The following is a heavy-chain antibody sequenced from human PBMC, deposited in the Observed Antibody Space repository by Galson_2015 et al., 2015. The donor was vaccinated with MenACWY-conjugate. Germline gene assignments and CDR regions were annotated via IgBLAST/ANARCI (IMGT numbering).Heavy chain of an antibody. Sequence: SVKVSCKASGFTFTSSAMQWVRQARGQRLEWIGWIVVGSGNTNYAQKFQERVTITRDMSTSTAYMELSNLRSEDTAVYYCAAGGIAAAMWYFDLWGRGTLVTVSS. CDR1: GFTFTSSA. CDR2: IVVGSGNT. J-gene: IGHJ2*01. V-gene: IGHV1-58*02. CDR3: AAGGIAAAMWYFDL. D-gene: IGHD6-13*01.